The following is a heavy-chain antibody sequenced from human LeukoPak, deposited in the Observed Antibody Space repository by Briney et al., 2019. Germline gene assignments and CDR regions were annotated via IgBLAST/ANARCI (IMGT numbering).Heavy chain of an antibody. CDR2: IWYDGSSK. CDR1: GFTFSSYG. J-gene: IGHJ4*02. D-gene: IGHD3-10*01. CDR3: ARSAITFKRSPTMLRY. Sequence: GRSLRLSGAASGFTFSSYGMHWVRQAPGKGLEWVAVIWYDGSSKYYADSVKGRFTISRDNSKNTLYLQMNSLRAEDTAVYYCARSAITFKRSPTMLRYWGQGTLVTVSS. V-gene: IGHV3-33*01.